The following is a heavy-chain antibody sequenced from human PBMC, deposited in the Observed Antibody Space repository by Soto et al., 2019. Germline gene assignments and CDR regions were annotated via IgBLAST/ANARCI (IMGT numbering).Heavy chain of an antibody. CDR1: GFTFISHA. J-gene: IGHJ4*02. Sequence: QVQLVESGGGVVQPGRSLRLSCAASGFTFISHAMHWVRQAPGKGLEWVAVVSYDGGDIYYTDSVKGRFTISRDNSENTLYLQMNSLRAEDTAVYYCARDGRGDYDFCSGCDYWGQGTLVTVSS. CDR2: VSYDGGDI. V-gene: IGHV3-30*04. D-gene: IGHD3-3*01. CDR3: ARDGRGDYDFCSGCDY.